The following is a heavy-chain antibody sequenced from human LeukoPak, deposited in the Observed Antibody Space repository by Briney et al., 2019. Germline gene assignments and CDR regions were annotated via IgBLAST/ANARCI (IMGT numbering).Heavy chain of an antibody. D-gene: IGHD5-12*01. CDR2: IFYSGST. CDR1: GGPINDYY. J-gene: IGHJ6*03. V-gene: IGHV4-59*01. CDR3: ARTTEGYAGGPGYSYYYYMDV. Sequence: SETLSLTCSVSGGPINDYYWSWIRQSPGKGLEFIGYIFYSGSTKYNPSLTSRVTISVDTSKNQVSLKLRSVTAADTAVYYCARTTEGYAGGPGYSYYYYMDVWGKGTTVTVSS.